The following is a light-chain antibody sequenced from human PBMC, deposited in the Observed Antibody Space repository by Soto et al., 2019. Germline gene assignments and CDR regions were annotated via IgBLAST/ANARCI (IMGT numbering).Light chain of an antibody. Sequence: EIVLTQSPGTLSLSPVERATLSCRASQSVSTSYLAWYQQIPGQAPRLLIYDASSRATGIPDRFSGSGSGTDFTLTISRLEPEDFAVYYCQQYGTSHPTFGQGTKVDIK. CDR1: QSVSTSY. CDR2: DAS. CDR3: QQYGTSHPT. V-gene: IGKV3-20*01. J-gene: IGKJ1*01.